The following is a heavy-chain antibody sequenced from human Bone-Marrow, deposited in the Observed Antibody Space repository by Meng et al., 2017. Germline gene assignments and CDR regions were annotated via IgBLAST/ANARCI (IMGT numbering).Heavy chain of an antibody. V-gene: IGHV2-5*02. D-gene: IGHD1-26*01. CDR2: IYWDDDK. CDR3: AHSRRGLWDPVS. CDR1: GFSLSTSGVS. Sequence: QITLKESGPTLLKPTQTLTLTCTFSGFSLSTSGVSVGWIRQPPGEALEWLALIYWDDDKRYSPSLKSRLAITKDTSKNQVVLTMTNMDPVDTATYYCAHSRRGLWDPVSWGQGTLVTVSS. J-gene: IGHJ4*02.